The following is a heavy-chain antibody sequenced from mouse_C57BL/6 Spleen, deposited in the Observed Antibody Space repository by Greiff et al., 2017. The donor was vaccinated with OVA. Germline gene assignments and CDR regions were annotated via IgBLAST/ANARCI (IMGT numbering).Heavy chain of an antibody. V-gene: IGHV1-59*01. Sequence: QVQLQQPGAELVRPGTSVKLSCKASGYTFTSYWMHWVKQRPGQGLEWIGVIDPSDSYTNYNQKFKGKATLTVDTSSSTAYMQLSSLTSEDSAVYYSARLCSSYEGYYAMDYWGQGTSVTVSS. CDR2: IDPSDSYT. J-gene: IGHJ4*01. D-gene: IGHD1-1*01. CDR1: GYTFTSYW. CDR3: ARLCSSYEGYYAMDY.